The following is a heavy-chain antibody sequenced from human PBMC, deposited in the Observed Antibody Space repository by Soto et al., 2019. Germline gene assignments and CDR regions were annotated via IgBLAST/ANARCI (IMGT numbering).Heavy chain of an antibody. D-gene: IGHD3-10*01. V-gene: IGHV3-15*01. J-gene: IGHJ4*02. CDR2: IISKTDGETT. CDR1: GFAFSDAW. CDR3: TTDYFFGSGTGDY. Sequence: EVQLVESGGGLVKPGVSLRLSCAASGFAFSDAWMTWVRQAPGKGLEWVGRIISKTDGETTDYAAPVKGRFSISRDDSKNILYMHMNSMKTEDTGVYYCTTDYFFGSGTGDYCGQGNLVTVSS.